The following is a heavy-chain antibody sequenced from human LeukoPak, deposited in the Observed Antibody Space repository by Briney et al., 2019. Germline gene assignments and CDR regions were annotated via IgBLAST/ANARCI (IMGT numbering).Heavy chain of an antibody. V-gene: IGHV1-8*01. Sequence: ASVKVSCKASGYTFTSYDIKWVRQATGHGLEWMGWINPNSGNTGYAQKFQGRVTMTRNTSISTAYMELSSLRSEDTAVYYCAIDPVTVAANNGFDPWGQGTLVTVSS. D-gene: IGHD4-23*01. CDR1: GYTFTSYD. CDR3: AIDPVTVAANNGFDP. J-gene: IGHJ5*02. CDR2: INPNSGNT.